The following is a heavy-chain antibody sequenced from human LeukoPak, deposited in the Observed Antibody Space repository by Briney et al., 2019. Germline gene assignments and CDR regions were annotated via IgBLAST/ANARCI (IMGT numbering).Heavy chain of an antibody. V-gene: IGHV7-4-1*02. D-gene: IGHD4-23*01. Sequence: ASVKVSCKASGYTFTSYAMNWVRQAPGQGPEWMGWINTNTGNPTYAQGFTGRFVFSLDTSVSTAYLQISSLKAEDTAVYYCARDSVVTFPGNAFDIWGQGTMVTVSS. CDR3: ARDSVVTFPGNAFDI. CDR2: INTNTGNP. J-gene: IGHJ3*02. CDR1: GYTFTSYA.